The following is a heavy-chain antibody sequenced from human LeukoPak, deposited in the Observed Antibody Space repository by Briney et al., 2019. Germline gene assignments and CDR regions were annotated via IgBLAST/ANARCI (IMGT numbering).Heavy chain of an antibody. J-gene: IGHJ4*02. CDR2: FYPGGST. D-gene: IGHD1-7*01. CDR1: GYAISSGYY. CDR3: ARGTTRLCPDY. Sequence: SETLSLTCAVSGYAISSGYYWGWIRQPPGKGLEWIGSFYPGGSTYYNPSLKSRVTMSVGTSKNQFSLNLSSVTAADTAVYYCARGTTRLCPDYWGQGTLVIVSS. V-gene: IGHV4-38-2*01.